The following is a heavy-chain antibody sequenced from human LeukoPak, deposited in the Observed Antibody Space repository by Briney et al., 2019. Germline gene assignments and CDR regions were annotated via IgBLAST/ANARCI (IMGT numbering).Heavy chain of an antibody. Sequence: GGSLRLSCAASGLTFSKAWMSWVRQAPGKGLEWVGRIKSKSDHETTDYAAPVKGRFTISRDDSTNTVYLQMNSLKTEDTAVYYCTTIGTVTPWYYYGMDVWGQGTTVTVSS. CDR2: IKSKSDHETT. CDR1: GLTFSKAW. CDR3: TTIGTVTPWYYYGMDV. J-gene: IGHJ6*02. V-gene: IGHV3-15*01. D-gene: IGHD4-17*01.